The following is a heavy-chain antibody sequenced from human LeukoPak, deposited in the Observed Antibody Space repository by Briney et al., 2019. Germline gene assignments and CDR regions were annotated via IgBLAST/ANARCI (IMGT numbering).Heavy chain of an antibody. V-gene: IGHV4-59*01. Sequence: SETLSLTCTVSGGSISSYYWSWIRQPPGRGLEWIGYIYYSGSNNYNHYLKSRVTISIDTSKNQFSLKLSSVTAADTAVYYCARVPLAARGAVYFYYMDVWGKGTTVTVSS. CDR1: GGSISSYY. CDR3: ARVPLAARGAVYFYYMDV. D-gene: IGHD6-6*01. CDR2: IYYSGSN. J-gene: IGHJ6*03.